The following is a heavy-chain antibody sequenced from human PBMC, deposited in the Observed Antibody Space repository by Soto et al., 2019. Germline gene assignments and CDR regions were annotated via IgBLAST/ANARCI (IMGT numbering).Heavy chain of an antibody. CDR2: IWYDGSNK. CDR3: ARERQQLVLYNGFDP. CDR1: GFTFSSYG. J-gene: IGHJ5*02. Sequence: QVQLVESGGGVVQPGRSLRLSCAASGFTFSSYGMHWVRQAPGKGLEWVAVIWYDGSNKYYADSVKGRFTISRDNSKNTLYLQMNSLRAEDTAVYYCARERQQLVLYNGFDPWGQGTLVTVSS. D-gene: IGHD6-13*01. V-gene: IGHV3-33*01.